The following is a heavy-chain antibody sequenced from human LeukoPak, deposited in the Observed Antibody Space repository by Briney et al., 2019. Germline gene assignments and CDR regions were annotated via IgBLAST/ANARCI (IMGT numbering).Heavy chain of an antibody. Sequence: PGGSLRLSCAASGFTLSSYSMNWVRQAPGKGLEWVSSISSSSSYIYYADSVKGRFTISRDNAKNSLYLQMNSLRAEDTAVYYCARAGSSWYYFDYWGQGTLVTVSS. CDR1: GFTLSSYS. D-gene: IGHD6-13*01. V-gene: IGHV3-21*01. J-gene: IGHJ4*02. CDR2: ISSSSSYI. CDR3: ARAGSSWYYFDY.